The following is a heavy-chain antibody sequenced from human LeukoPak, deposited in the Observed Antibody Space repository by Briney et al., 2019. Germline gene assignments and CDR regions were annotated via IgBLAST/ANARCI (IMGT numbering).Heavy chain of an antibody. D-gene: IGHD2-2*01. J-gene: IGHJ6*04. Sequence: GGSLRLSCAASGFTFSSYAMSWVRKAPGKGLEWVSAISGSGGSTYYADSVKGRFTISRDNSKNTLYLQMNSLRAEDTAVYYCAKDIVVVPAATSGMDVWGKGTTVTVSS. CDR3: AKDIVVVPAATSGMDV. CDR2: ISGSGGST. CDR1: GFTFSSYA. V-gene: IGHV3-23*01.